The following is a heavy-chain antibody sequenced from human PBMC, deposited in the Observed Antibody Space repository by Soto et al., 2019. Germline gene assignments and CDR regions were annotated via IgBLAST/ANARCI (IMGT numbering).Heavy chain of an antibody. CDR2: IIPILGIA. D-gene: IGHD3-10*01. J-gene: IGHJ4*02. CDR3: ASSEFYGSGRGRIDY. V-gene: IGHV1-69*02. Sequence: QVQLVQSGAEVKKPGSSVKVSCKASGGTFSSYTISWVRQAPGQGLEWMGRIIPILGIANYAQKFQGRVTITADKSTSTAYMELSSLRSEDTAVYYCASSEFYGSGRGRIDYWGQGTLVTVSS. CDR1: GGTFSSYT.